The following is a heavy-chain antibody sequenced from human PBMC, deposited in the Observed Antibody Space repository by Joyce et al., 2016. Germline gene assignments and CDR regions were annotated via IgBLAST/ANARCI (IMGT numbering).Heavy chain of an antibody. CDR2: IYSGGDT. V-gene: IGHV3-53*01. CDR1: GFTVSNTY. Sequence: EVQLVESGGGLIQPGGSLRLSCAASGFTVSNTYMTWVRQAPGKGLEWVSFIYSGGDTYYADSVKGRFTISRDKNTLYLQMNSLRVEDTAVYYCARVPGFHWGQGTLVTVSS. CDR3: ARVPGFH. J-gene: IGHJ4*02.